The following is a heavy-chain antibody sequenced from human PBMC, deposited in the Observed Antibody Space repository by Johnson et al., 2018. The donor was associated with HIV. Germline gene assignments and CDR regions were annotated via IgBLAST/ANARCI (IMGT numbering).Heavy chain of an antibody. CDR3: ASVGSVVAARDAFDS. CDR1: GFTFSSYG. Sequence: QVQLVESGGGVVQPGESLRLSCEASGFTFSSYGLHWVRQAPGKGLEWVAFIRHDGSNKYYVESVKGRFTISRDTSKNTLYLKINSLRPEDMAVYYCASVGSVVAARDAFDSWGQGTMVTVS. V-gene: IGHV3-30*02. D-gene: IGHD2-15*01. CDR2: IRHDGSNK. J-gene: IGHJ3*02.